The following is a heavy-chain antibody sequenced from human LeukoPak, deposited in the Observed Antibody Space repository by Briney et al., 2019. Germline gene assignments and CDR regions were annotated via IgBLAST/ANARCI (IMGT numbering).Heavy chain of an antibody. CDR2: ISSSSSYI. V-gene: IGHV3-21*01. CDR1: GFTVSSNY. Sequence: GGSLRLSCAASGFTVSSNYMSWVRQAPGKGLEWVSTISSSSSYIYYADSVKGRFTISRDNAKNSLYLQMNSLRAEDTAVYYCARARITGTTLPVDYWGQGTLVTVSS. CDR3: ARARITGTTLPVDY. J-gene: IGHJ4*02. D-gene: IGHD1-20*01.